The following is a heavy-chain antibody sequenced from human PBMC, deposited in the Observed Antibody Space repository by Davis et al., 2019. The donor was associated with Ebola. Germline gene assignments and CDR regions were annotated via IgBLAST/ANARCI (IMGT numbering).Heavy chain of an antibody. D-gene: IGHD4-17*01. J-gene: IGHJ4*02. CDR1: GCTFTSSI. V-gene: IGHV1-3*01. CDR3: ASENVDYELDY. Sequence: ASVKVSCKASGCTFTSSIMHSVRQAPGQRLEWMGWINAGNGNTKYSQKFQGRVTITRDTSASTAYMELSSLRSEDTAVYYCASENVDYELDYWGQGTLVTVSS. CDR2: INAGNGNT.